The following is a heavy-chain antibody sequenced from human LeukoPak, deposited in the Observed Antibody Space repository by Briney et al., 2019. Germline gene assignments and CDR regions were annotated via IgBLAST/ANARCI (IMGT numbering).Heavy chain of an antibody. CDR1: GFTFSSYE. Sequence: GGSLRLSCAASGFTFSSYEMNWVRQAPGKGLEWVSYISSSGSTIYYADSVRGRFTISRDNSKNTLYLQMNSLRAEDTAVYYCAKAANWGSFDYWGQGTLVTVSS. J-gene: IGHJ4*02. CDR2: ISSSGSTI. D-gene: IGHD7-27*01. V-gene: IGHV3-48*03. CDR3: AKAANWGSFDY.